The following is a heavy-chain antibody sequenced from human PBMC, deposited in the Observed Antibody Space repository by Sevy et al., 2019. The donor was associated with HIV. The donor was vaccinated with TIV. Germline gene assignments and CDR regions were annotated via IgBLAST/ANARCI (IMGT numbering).Heavy chain of an antibody. J-gene: IGHJ3*02. CDR1: GFTFSSYA. V-gene: IGHV3-23*01. CDR2: ISGSGGST. Sequence: GGSLRLSCAASGFTFSSYAMSWVRQAPGKGLEWVSAISGSGGSTYYADSVKGRFTISRDNSKNTLYLQMNSLRAEDTAVYYCARNLSPSGAFDIWGQGTRVTVSS. CDR3: ARNLSPSGAFDI. D-gene: IGHD6-25*01.